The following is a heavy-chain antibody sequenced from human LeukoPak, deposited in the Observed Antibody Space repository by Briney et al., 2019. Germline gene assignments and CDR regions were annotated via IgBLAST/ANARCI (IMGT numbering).Heavy chain of an antibody. D-gene: IGHD2-21*01. V-gene: IGHV1-24*01. CDR2: FHPEDGET. CDR1: GYTLTELS. Sequence: ASVKVSCKVSGYTLTELSMHWVRQAPGKGLEWMGNFHPEDGETINAQKFQGRITMTEDTSTDTAYKELSSLRSEDTAVYYCATGGGDRLYYFDSWGQGTLVTVSS. CDR3: ATGGGDRLYYFDS. J-gene: IGHJ4*02.